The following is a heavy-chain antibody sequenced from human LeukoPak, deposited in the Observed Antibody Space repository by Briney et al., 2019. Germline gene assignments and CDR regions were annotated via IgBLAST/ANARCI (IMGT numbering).Heavy chain of an antibody. CDR2: ISYDGINK. V-gene: IGHV3-30-3*01. CDR1: GFTFSSYS. J-gene: IGHJ5*02. D-gene: IGHD3-22*01. CDR3: ARDPLDSSGLMNWFDP. Sequence: GGSLRLSCAASGFTFSSYSMHWVRQAPGKGLEWVAVISYDGINKYYADSVKGRFTIFRDNSKNTLYLQMNSLRTEDTAVYYCARDPLDSSGLMNWFDPWGQGTLVTVSS.